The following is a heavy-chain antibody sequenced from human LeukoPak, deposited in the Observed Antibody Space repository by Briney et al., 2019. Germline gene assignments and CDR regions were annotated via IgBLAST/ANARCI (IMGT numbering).Heavy chain of an antibody. CDR3: AKDRPNYYGSNGHYYKLNGDC. D-gene: IGHD3-22*01. V-gene: IGHV3-23*01. CDR2: ITGSGGST. Sequence: GGSLRLSCAASGFTFSSYAMSWVRQAPGKGLEWVSAITGSGGSTYYADSVKGRFTISRDNSKNTLYLQMNSLRAEDTAVYYCAKDRPNYYGSNGHYYKLNGDCWGQGTLVTVSS. CDR1: GFTFSSYA. J-gene: IGHJ4*02.